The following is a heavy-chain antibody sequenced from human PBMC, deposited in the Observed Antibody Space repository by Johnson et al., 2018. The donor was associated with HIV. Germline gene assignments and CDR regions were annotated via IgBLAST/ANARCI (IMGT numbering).Heavy chain of an antibody. J-gene: IGHJ3*02. CDR2: VYSDGIT. CDR3: ATVVYYDSSALRMYAFDI. Sequence: VQLVESGGGLVQPGGSLRLSCAASGFIVSSNYMSWVRQAPGKGLEWVSVVYSDGITFYADSVKGRFTISRDKFKNTLYLQMNSLRAEDTALYYCATVVYYDSSALRMYAFDIWGQGTMVTVSS. CDR1: GFIVSSNY. V-gene: IGHV3-53*01. D-gene: IGHD3-22*01.